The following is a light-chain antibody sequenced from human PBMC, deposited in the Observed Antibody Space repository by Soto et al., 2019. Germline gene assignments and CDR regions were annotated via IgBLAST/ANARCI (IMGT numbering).Light chain of an antibody. J-gene: IGLJ3*02. CDR2: DVS. CDR1: SSDVGRYNF. Sequence: QSALTQPASVSGSPGQSITISCTGTSSDVGRYNFVSWYQQHPGKAPKLMIYDVSNRPSGVSDRFSGSKSGNTASLTISGLQAEDEADYYCSSSTSSSTRVFGGGTKLTVL. CDR3: SSSTSSSTRV. V-gene: IGLV2-14*01.